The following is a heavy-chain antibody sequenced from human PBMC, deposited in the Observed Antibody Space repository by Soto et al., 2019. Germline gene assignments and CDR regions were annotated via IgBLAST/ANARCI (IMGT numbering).Heavy chain of an antibody. CDR1: GGSFSGYY. V-gene: IGHV4-34*01. J-gene: IGHJ6*03. CDR2: INHSGST. Sequence: SETLSLTCAVYGGSFSGYYWSWIRQPPGKGLEWIGEINHSGSTNYNPSLKSRVTISVDTSKNQFSLKLSSVTAADTAVYYCARVGPPTYYDFWSYYYYMDVWGKGTTVTVSS. CDR3: ARVGPPTYYDFWSYYYYMDV. D-gene: IGHD3-3*01.